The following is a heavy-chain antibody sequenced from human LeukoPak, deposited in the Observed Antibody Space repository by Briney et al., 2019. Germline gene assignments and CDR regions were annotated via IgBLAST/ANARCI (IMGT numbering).Heavy chain of an antibody. CDR3: ARGSRKFWSGSDY. CDR1: GFTFSSYG. V-gene: IGHV3-33*01. D-gene: IGHD3-3*01. CDR2: IWYDGSNK. Sequence: GGSLRLSCAASGFTFSSYGMHWVRQAPGKGLEWVAVIWYDGSNKYYADSVKGRFTISRDNSKNTLYLQMNSLRAEDTAVYYCARGSRKFWSGSDYWGQGTLVTVSS. J-gene: IGHJ4*02.